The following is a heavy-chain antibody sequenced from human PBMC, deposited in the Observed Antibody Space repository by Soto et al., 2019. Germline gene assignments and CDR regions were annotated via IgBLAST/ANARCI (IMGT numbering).Heavy chain of an antibody. CDR3: ARDIAVAGSSDPFFDY. V-gene: IGHV1-46*01. Sequence: ASVKVSCKASGYTFTSYYRHWVRQAPGQGLEWMGIINPSGGSTSYAQKFQGRVTMTRDTSTSTVSLKLSSVTAADTAVYYCARDIAVAGSSDPFFDYWGQGTPVTVSS. CDR2: INPSGGST. CDR1: GYTFTSYY. D-gene: IGHD6-19*01. J-gene: IGHJ4*02.